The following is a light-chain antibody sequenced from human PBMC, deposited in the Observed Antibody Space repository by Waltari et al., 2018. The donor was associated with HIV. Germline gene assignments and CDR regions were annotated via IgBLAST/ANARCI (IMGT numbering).Light chain of an antibody. Sequence: DIVMTQSPDSLAVSLGERATIDCRSSQCVFHNSHDKNYVAWYQQRPGQPPKLLIYWASTRASGVPDRFSGSASGTDFTLTINSLRPEDVAVYYCQQCYMTPWTFGQGTRVEL. V-gene: IGKV4-1*01. CDR1: QCVFHNSHDKNY. CDR2: WAS. CDR3: QQCYMTPWT. J-gene: IGKJ1*01.